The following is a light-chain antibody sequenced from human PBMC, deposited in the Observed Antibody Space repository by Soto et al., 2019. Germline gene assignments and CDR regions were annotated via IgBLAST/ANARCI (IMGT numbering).Light chain of an antibody. CDR2: AAS. CDR3: QHRAGCPPALT. J-gene: IGKJ4*01. CDR1: QSVGSS. Sequence: IEFTQSPSTLSLSPGERATLSCRASQSVGSSLAWYQQKIGQAPSLLTYAASGRATGIPGRFSGSGSGTDFTLTISSLEPQDFAGYFGQHRAGCPPALTFGGGTKVDIK. V-gene: IGKV3-11*01.